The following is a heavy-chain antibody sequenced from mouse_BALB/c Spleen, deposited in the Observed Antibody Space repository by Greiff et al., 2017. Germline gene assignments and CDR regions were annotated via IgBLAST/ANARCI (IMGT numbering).Heavy chain of an antibody. Sequence: VQLQQSGPGLVKPSQSLSLTCTVTGYSITSDYAWNWIRQFPGNKLEWMGYISYSGSTSYNPSLKSRISITRDTSKNQFFLQLNSVTTEDTATYYCARKGSYGYYFDYWGQGTTLTVSS. CDR1: GYSITSDYA. V-gene: IGHV3-2*02. J-gene: IGHJ2*01. D-gene: IGHD1-1*01. CDR3: ARKGSYGYYFDY. CDR2: ISYSGST.